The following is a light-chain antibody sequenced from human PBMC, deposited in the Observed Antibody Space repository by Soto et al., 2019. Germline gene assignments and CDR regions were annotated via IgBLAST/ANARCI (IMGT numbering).Light chain of an antibody. J-gene: IGKJ2*01. V-gene: IGKV3-15*01. CDR3: HHYNSWPYP. CDR1: QSVSSN. CDR2: DAS. Sequence: IRVTQSADTLSVSPGERATLSCRASQSVSSNLAWYQQKPGQAPRLLIYDASTRAPGFPARFSGSGSGTEFTLTISSLQSEDFAVYYCHHYNSWPYPFGQGTKV.